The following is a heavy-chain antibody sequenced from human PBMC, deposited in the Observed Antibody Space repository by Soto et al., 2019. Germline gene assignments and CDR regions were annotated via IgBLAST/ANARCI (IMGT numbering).Heavy chain of an antibody. Sequence: QVQLVESGGGVVQPGRSLRLSCAASGFTFSSYGMHWVRQAPGKGLEWVAVIWYDGSNKYYADSVKGRFTISRDNSKNTLYLQMNSLRAEDTAVYYCATQRVDPRPAYYYYYMDVWGKGTTVTVSS. CDR2: IWYDGSNK. CDR3: ATQRVDPRPAYYYYYMDV. CDR1: GFTFSSYG. J-gene: IGHJ6*03. V-gene: IGHV3-33*01. D-gene: IGHD5-12*01.